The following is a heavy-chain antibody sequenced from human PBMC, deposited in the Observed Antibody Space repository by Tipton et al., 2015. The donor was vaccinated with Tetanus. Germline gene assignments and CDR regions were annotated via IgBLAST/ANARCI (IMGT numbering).Heavy chain of an antibody. V-gene: IGHV4-59*01. J-gene: IGHJ4*02. Sequence: TLSLTCTVSGGSISSYYWSWVRQPPGKGLEWIGYIDYSGSTNYNPSLKSRVTISIGTSKKQFPLNLSSVTAADTAVYFCARCPYGGVSGTLYYWGQGILVTVSS. CDR1: GGSISSYY. CDR3: ARCPYGGVSGTLYY. CDR2: IDYSGST. D-gene: IGHD4-23*01.